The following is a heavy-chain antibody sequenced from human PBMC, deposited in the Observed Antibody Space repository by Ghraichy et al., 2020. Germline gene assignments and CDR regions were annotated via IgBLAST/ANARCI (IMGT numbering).Heavy chain of an antibody. CDR1: GDPISSYY. D-gene: IGHD2-21*02. CDR3: ARAGGGDTLDY. V-gene: IGHV4-59*01. Sequence: GSLSLTCTVSGDPISSYYWSWIRQPPGKGLEWIGYIYYSGSTNYSPSLKSRVTISVDRAKKQFSLNVTSVTLADTSVYYCARAGGGDTLDYWGQGTLVTVSS. J-gene: IGHJ4*02. CDR2: IYYSGST.